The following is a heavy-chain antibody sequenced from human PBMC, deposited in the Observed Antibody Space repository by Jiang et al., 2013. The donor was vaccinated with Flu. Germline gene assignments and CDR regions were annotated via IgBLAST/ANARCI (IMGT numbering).Heavy chain of an antibody. J-gene: IGHJ6*03. CDR2: IWHDKSNE. Sequence: QLLESGGGVVQPGRSLRLSCAASGFTFSNYGFHWVRQAPGKGLEWVSVIWHDKSNEYYADSVKGRFTVSRDDSKNTLYLQMHSLRADDTAVYYCARDRGRDHNSGSYSNSAHYYYMDVWGKGTTVTVSS. V-gene: IGHV3-33*01. CDR1: GFTFSNYG. CDR3: ARDRGRDHNSGSYSNSAHYYYMDV. D-gene: IGHD3-10*01.